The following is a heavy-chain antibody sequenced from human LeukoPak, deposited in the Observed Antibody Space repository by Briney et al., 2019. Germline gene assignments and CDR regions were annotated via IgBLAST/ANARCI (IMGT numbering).Heavy chain of an antibody. CDR1: GFTFSSYE. D-gene: IGHD6-13*01. J-gene: IGHJ6*03. V-gene: IGHV3-48*03. CDR2: ISSSGSTI. CDR3: ARDLLYSSSRKNPYYVDV. Sequence: PGGSLRLSCAASGFTFSSYEMNWVRQAPGKGLEWVSYISSSGSTIYYADSVKGRFTISRDNAKNSLYLQMNSLRAEDTAVYYCARDLLYSSSRKNPYYVDVWGKGTTVTVSS.